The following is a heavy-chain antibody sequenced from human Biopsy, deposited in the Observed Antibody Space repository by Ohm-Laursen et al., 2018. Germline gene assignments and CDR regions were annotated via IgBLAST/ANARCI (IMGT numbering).Heavy chain of an antibody. CDR2: INAKTGDT. CDR3: TRGGYYYDSLAYYYWFDP. CDR1: GYTFTGYH. Sequence: SVKVSCKVSGYTFTGYHVHWVRQAPGQGLEWMGWINAKTGDTNYAQKFQGRITMTRDTSIGTAYVDLSSLRSDDTAVYYCTRGGYYYDSLAYYYWFDPWGQGTLVTVSS. J-gene: IGHJ5*02. D-gene: IGHD3-22*01. V-gene: IGHV1-2*02.